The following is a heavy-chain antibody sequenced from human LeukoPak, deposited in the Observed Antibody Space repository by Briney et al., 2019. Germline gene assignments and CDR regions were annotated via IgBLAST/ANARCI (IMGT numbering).Heavy chain of an antibody. D-gene: IGHD3-22*01. CDR3: ARQRTYYYDSSGYFPEAFDI. Sequence: SETLSLTCTVSGGSISSYYWSWVRQPAGKGLEWIGRIYTSGSTNYNPSLKSRVTMSVDTSKNQFSLKLSSVTAADTAVYYCARQRTYYYDSSGYFPEAFDIWCQGTMVTVSS. J-gene: IGHJ3*02. CDR2: IYTSGST. CDR1: GGSISSYY. V-gene: IGHV4-4*07.